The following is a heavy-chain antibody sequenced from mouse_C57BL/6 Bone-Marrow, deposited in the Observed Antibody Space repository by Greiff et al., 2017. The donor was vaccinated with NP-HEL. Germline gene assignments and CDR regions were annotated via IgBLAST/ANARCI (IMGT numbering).Heavy chain of an antibody. J-gene: IGHJ2*01. V-gene: IGHV1-82*01. CDR3: ATHYYGSSPYYCDY. CDR2: IYPGDGDT. CDR1: GYAFSSSW. Sequence: VQLQQSGPELVKPGASVKISCKASGYAFSSSWMNWVKQRPGTGLEWIGRIYPGDGDTNYNGKFKGKATMTADKSSSTAYMQLSRLTSEDSAVYFCATHYYGSSPYYCDYWGQGTTLTVSS. D-gene: IGHD1-1*01.